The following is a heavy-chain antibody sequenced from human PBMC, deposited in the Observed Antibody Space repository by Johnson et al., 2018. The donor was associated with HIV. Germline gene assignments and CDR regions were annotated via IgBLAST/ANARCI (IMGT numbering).Heavy chain of an antibody. D-gene: IGHD5-24*01. J-gene: IGHJ3*02. CDR3: ARACRDGYTCDAFDI. CDR1: GFTFSAYA. V-gene: IGHV3-30*14. Sequence: QVQLVESGGGVVQPGRSLRLSCAASGFTFSAYAIHWVRQAPGKGLEWVAVISYDGSNKFYADSVKCRFTISRDNSKNTLYLQMNSLRAEDTAVYYCARACRDGYTCDAFDIWGQGTMVTVSS. CDR2: ISYDGSNK.